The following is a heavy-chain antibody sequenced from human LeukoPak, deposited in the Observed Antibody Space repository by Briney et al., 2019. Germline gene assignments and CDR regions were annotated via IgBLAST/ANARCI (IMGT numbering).Heavy chain of an antibody. CDR2: ISAYNGNT. D-gene: IGHD2-15*01. CDR1: GYTFTSYG. Sequence: ASVKVSCKAFGYTFTSYGISWVRQAPGQGLEWMGWISAYNGNTNYAQKLQGRVTMTTDTSTSTAYMELRSLRSDDTAVYYCARDLVVVVAATPEAVQHWGQGTLVTVSS. CDR3: ARDLVVVVAATPEAVQH. J-gene: IGHJ1*01. V-gene: IGHV1-18*01.